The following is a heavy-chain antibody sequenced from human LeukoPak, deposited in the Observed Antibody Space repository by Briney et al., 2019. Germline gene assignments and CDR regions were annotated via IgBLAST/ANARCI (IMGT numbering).Heavy chain of an antibody. CDR1: GFTFDNFA. V-gene: IGHV3-9*03. Sequence: PGGSLRLSCTASGFTFDNFAMHWVRQAPGKGLEWVSGITWNSRVETYTPSVKGRFTISRDNAKNTLYLQMGSLRAEDMAVYYCARGTIFGVVGPNWFDPWGQGTLVTVSS. CDR3: ARGTIFGVVGPNWFDP. CDR2: ITWNSRVE. D-gene: IGHD3-3*01. J-gene: IGHJ5*02.